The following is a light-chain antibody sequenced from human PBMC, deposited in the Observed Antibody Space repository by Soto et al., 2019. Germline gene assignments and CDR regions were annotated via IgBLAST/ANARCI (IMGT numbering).Light chain of an antibody. CDR2: EVN. V-gene: IGLV2-8*01. J-gene: IGLJ1*01. Sequence: QSVLTQPPSASGSPGQSVAISCTGTSSDVGGYNYVSWYQQHPGKAPKLIIYEVNKRPSGVPDRFSGSKSGNTASLTVSGLQAEDEADYYCSSYAGSSNVFGTGTKHRP. CDR1: SSDVGGYNY. CDR3: SSYAGSSNV.